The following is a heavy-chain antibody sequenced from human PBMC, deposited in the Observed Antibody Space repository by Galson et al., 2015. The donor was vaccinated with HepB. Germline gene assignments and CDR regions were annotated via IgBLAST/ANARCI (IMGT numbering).Heavy chain of an antibody. D-gene: IGHD6-6*01. Sequence: SLRLSCAASGFIFSGSAIDWVRQASGKGLEWVSGITNSGGRRYYAEPGKGRFTISRDNSKNTVFLQISSLRAEDTAIYYCAKGAYMSSYSLYGMDAWGQGTTVIVSS. V-gene: IGHV3-23*01. J-gene: IGHJ6*02. CDR1: GFIFSGSA. CDR2: ITNSGGRR. CDR3: AKGAYMSSYSLYGMDA.